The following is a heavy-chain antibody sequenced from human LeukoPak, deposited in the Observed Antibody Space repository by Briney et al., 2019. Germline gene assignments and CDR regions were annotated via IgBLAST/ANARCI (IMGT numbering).Heavy chain of an antibody. Sequence: PSGTLSLTCAVSGASISSSNWLSWVRQPPGKGLEWIGEIYHSGSTNYNPSLKSRVTISVDNSKNQISLKMSSMTAADTAVYYCARAGWYTLDNWGQGTLVTVSS. CDR1: GASISSSNW. J-gene: IGHJ4*02. D-gene: IGHD2-15*01. CDR3: ARAGWYTLDN. V-gene: IGHV4-4*02. CDR2: IYHSGST.